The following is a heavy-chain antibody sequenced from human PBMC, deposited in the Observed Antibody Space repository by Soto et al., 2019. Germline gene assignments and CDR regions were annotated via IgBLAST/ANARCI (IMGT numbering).Heavy chain of an antibody. D-gene: IGHD5-18*01. V-gene: IGHV3-66*01. CDR1: GFTVSSNY. Sequence: EVQLVESGGGLVQPGGSLRLSCAASGFTVSSNYMSWVRQAPGKGLEWVSVIYSGGSTYYADSVKGRFTISRDNAKNTLYRHKTSLRADDRAVYYCARDGPIQLWPASWGQGTLVTVSS. J-gene: IGHJ5*02. CDR3: ARDGPIQLWPAS. CDR2: IYSGGST.